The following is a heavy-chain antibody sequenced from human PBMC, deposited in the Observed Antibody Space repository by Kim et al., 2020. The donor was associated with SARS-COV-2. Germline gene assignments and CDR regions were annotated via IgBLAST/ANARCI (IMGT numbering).Heavy chain of an antibody. CDR2: IRSKAYGGTT. Sequence: GGSLRLSCTASGFTFGDYAMSWVRQAPGKGLEWVGFIRSKAYGGTTEYAASVKGRFTISRDDSKSIAYLQMNSLKTEDTAVYYCTREQQLLPYYYYYGMDVWGQGTTVTVSS. D-gene: IGHD6-13*01. V-gene: IGHV3-49*04. CDR3: TREQQLLPYYYYYGMDV. J-gene: IGHJ6*02. CDR1: GFTFGDYA.